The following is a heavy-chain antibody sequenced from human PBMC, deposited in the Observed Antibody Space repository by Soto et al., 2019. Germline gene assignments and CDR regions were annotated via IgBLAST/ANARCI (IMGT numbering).Heavy chain of an antibody. CDR1: GEAVGSGQSY. J-gene: IGHJ6*02. V-gene: IGHV4-61*01. D-gene: IGHD2-2*01. Sequence: QVQLQESGPGLVKPSETLSLICFVSGEAVGSGQSYWNWIRQAPGKGVEWIGHTFVTGATKYSASLKSRVTMSVDTSKSQISLTLTSVTAADSATYFCASGRADSAASSLGRRMDVWGQGTTVTVAS. CDR2: TFVTGAT. CDR3: ASGRADSAASSLGRRMDV.